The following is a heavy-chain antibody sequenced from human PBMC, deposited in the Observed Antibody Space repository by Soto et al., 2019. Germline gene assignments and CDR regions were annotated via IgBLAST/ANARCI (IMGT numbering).Heavy chain of an antibody. Sequence: EVQLVGSGGGLVQPGGSLRLSCAASGFTFSNYWTHWVRQGPGKGLVWVSRINGDGSTTTYADFVKGRFTISRDNAKNTLYLQMDSLGADDTAVYYCTRGGTSATYWGLFDYWGQGALVTVSS. CDR3: TRGGTSATYWGLFDY. CDR1: GFTFSNYW. J-gene: IGHJ4*02. D-gene: IGHD7-27*01. V-gene: IGHV3-74*01. CDR2: INGDGSTT.